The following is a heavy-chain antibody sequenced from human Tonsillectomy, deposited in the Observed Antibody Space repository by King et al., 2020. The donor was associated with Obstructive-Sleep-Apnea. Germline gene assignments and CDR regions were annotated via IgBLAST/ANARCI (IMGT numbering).Heavy chain of an antibody. CDR3: AKEIMVRGVRLPFDY. CDR2: VSYDGSNR. V-gene: IGHV3-30*18. Sequence: QVQLVESGGGVVQPGRSLRLSCAASGFTFSSYGMHWVRQAPGEGLEWVAVVSYDGSNRYYVDSVKGRFTISRDNSKNTLYLQMNSLRVEDTAVYYCAKEIMVRGVRLPFDYWGKGTLVTVSS. J-gene: IGHJ4*02. D-gene: IGHD3-10*01. CDR1: GFTFSSYG.